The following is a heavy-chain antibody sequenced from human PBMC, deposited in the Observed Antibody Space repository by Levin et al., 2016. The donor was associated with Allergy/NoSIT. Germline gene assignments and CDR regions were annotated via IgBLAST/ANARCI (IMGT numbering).Heavy chain of an antibody. Sequence: SETLSLTCTVSHGSVSSYYWSWIRQPPGKGLEWIGYIYYSGSTNYNPSLKSRVTISVDTSKNQFSLKLSSVTAADTAVYYCARGTDDFWSGYYNHWGQGTLVTVSS. CDR2: IYYSGST. CDR1: HGSVSSYY. D-gene: IGHD3-3*01. J-gene: IGHJ4*02. CDR3: ARGTDDFWSGYYNH. V-gene: IGHV4-59*02.